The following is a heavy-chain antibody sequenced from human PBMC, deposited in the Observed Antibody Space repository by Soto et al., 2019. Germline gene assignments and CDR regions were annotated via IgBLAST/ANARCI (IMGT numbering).Heavy chain of an antibody. CDR1: GYFLTALR. CDR3: AHGEGIVKAIVYFDA. J-gene: IGHJ4*02. CDR2: FDREDRET. V-gene: IGHV1-24*01. Sequence: PSVQVSGEVSGYFLTALRLPWVRQAPGKGLERRGGFDREDRETIYAQKFHVRVTMTEDTSTDSAYKELSSLTSEDTANYYCAHGEGIVKAIVYFDASVQGTLGTVSS. D-gene: IGHD1-26*01.